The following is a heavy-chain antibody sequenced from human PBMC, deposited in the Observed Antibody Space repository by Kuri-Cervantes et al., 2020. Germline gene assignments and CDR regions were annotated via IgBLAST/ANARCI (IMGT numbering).Heavy chain of an antibody. V-gene: IGHV3-30*03. CDR2: ISYDGSIE. CDR1: GFTFKSYG. Sequence: GGSLRLSCAASGFTFKSYGMHWVRQAPGKGLEWVALISYDGSIEFYADSVKGRFTISRDNSKNTLYLQMNSLRAEDTAVYYCARVQTTNYYGFYYGMDVWGQGTTVTVSS. J-gene: IGHJ6*02. D-gene: IGHD3-10*01. CDR3: ARVQTTNYYGFYYGMDV.